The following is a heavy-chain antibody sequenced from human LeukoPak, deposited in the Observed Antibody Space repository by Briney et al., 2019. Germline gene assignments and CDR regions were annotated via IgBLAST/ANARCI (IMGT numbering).Heavy chain of an antibody. J-gene: IGHJ4*02. V-gene: IGHV1-46*01. CDR1: GYTFTSYY. Sequence: GASVKVSCKASGYTFTSYYRHWVRQAPGQVLEWMGIINPSGGSTSYAQKFQGRVTMTRDTSTSTVYMELSSLRSGDTAVYYCARGWLAETTVVTPYNYWGQGTLVTVSS. CDR3: ARGWLAETTVVTPYNY. CDR2: INPSGGST. D-gene: IGHD2-21*02.